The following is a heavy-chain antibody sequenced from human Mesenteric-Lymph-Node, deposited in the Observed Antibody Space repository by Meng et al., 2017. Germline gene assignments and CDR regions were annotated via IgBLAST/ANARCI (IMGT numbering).Heavy chain of an antibody. Sequence: GESLKISCAASGFTFSSYEMNWVRQAPGKGLEWVAHISGSGSSIHYPDSVKGRFTISRDNSENTLYLQMNSLRAEDTAVYYCARITFTNFNAFDIWGQGTMVTVSS. J-gene: IGHJ3*02. CDR1: GFTFSSYE. V-gene: IGHV3-48*03. CDR2: ISGSGSSI. CDR3: ARITFTNFNAFDI. D-gene: IGHD2-8*01.